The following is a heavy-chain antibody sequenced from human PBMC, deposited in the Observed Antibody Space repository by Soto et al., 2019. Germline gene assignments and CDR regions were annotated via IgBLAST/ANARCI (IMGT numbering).Heavy chain of an antibody. CDR3: AKDVAIVVVITTLAGMAV. V-gene: IGHV3-30*18. Sequence: GGSLRLSCAASGFTFSSYGMHWVRQAPGKGLEWVAVISYDGSNKYYADSVKGRFTISRDNSKNTLYLQMNSLRAEDTAVYYCAKDVAIVVVITTLAGMAVWGQGTTVTVSS. J-gene: IGHJ6*02. CDR1: GFTFSSYG. D-gene: IGHD3-22*01. CDR2: ISYDGSNK.